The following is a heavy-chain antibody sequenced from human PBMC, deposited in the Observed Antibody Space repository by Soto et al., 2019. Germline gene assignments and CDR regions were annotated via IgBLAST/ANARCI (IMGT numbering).Heavy chain of an antibody. CDR2: ISAYNGNT. CDR1: GYTFTSYG. J-gene: IGHJ6*02. V-gene: IGHV1-18*04. Sequence: GASVKVSCKASGYTFTSYGISWVRQAPGQGLEWMGWISAYNGNTNYAQKLQGRVTMTTDTSTSTAYMELRSLRSDDTAVYYCAREYXTIFGVVTPYYYYGMDVWGPGTTVTVSS. D-gene: IGHD3-3*01. CDR3: AREYXTIFGVVTPYYYYGMDV.